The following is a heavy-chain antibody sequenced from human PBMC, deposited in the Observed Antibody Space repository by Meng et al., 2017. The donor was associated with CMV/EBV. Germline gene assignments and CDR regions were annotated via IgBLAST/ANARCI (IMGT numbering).Heavy chain of an antibody. D-gene: IGHD2-2*01. CDR3: AKRGGYCSSTSCQYYYGMDV. CDR1: GFTCSSYG. V-gene: IGHV3-30*02. Sequence: GESLKISCAASGFTCSSYGMHWVRQAPGKGLEWVAFIRYDGSNKYYADSVKGRFTISRDNSKNTLYLQMNSLRAEDTAVYYCAKRGGYCSSTSCQYYYGMDVWGQGTTVTVSS. CDR2: IRYDGSNK. J-gene: IGHJ6*02.